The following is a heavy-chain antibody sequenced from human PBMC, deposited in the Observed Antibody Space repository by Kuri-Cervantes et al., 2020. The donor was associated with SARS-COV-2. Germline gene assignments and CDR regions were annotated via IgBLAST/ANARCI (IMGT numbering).Heavy chain of an antibody. CDR3: ARDPRIAAPRKFWSDYYGMDV. V-gene: IGHV1-18*01. J-gene: IGHJ6*02. CDR1: GYTFTSYD. Sequence: ASVKVSCKASGYTFTSYDISWVRQAPGQGLEWMGWISAYNGNTNYAQKLQGRVTMTTDTSTNTAYMELRSLRSDDTAVYYCARDPRIAAPRKFWSDYYGMDVWGQGTTVTVSS. D-gene: IGHD6-13*01. CDR2: ISAYNGNT.